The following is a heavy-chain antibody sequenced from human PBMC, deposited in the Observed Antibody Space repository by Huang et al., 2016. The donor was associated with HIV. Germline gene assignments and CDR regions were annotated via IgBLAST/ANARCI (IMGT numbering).Heavy chain of an antibody. Sequence: VQLQESGPGLVKPSETLSLTCSVSGGSISSYNWNWIRQPPGKGLEWIGMVYGAGRTNPNPSLKRRITISLDTSKNEFSLKLRSATAADTAVYYCARWMDSYGLKYYYYMDVWGRGTTVTVSS. CDR3: ARWMDSYGLKYYYYMDV. V-gene: IGHV4-59*13. CDR2: VYGAGRT. D-gene: IGHD5-18*01. CDR1: GGSISSYN. J-gene: IGHJ6*03.